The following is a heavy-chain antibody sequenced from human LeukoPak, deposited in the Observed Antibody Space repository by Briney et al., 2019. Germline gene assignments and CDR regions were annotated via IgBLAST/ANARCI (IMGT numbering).Heavy chain of an antibody. CDR2: ISGDGGST. CDR1: GSTFDDYA. D-gene: IGHD4-11*01. CDR3: AKDTFARRLHYFDY. Sequence: GGSLRLSCAASGSTFDDYAMRWVRQAPGKGLEWVSLISGDGGSTYYADSVKGRFTISRDNSKNSLYLQMNSLRTEDTALYYCAKDTFARRLHYFDYWGQGTLVTVSS. V-gene: IGHV3-43*02. J-gene: IGHJ4*02.